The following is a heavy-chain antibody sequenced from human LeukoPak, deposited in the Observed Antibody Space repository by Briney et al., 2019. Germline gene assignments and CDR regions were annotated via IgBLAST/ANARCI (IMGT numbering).Heavy chain of an antibody. CDR2: INPSGGST. CDR1: GYTFTSYY. V-gene: IGHV1-46*01. D-gene: IGHD6-19*01. CDR3: ASEDSSGWDAFDI. Sequence: GASVKVSCKASGYTFTSYYMHWVRQATGQGLEWMGIINPSGGSTSYAQKFQGRVTMTRDTSTSTVYMELSSLRSEDTAVYYCASEDSSGWDAFDIWGQGTMVTVSS. J-gene: IGHJ3*02.